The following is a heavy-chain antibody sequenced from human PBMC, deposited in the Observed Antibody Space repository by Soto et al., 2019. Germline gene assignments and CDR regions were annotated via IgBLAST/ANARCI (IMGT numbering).Heavy chain of an antibody. CDR1: GLTFRRYG. CDR3: AKDQVANPPRPTYCHY. Sequence: GGSLRLSCAASGLTFRRYGMHWVSQAAGKRLEWVAAVSYDGSNKYYAESVKGRFTISRDNSKNTLYLQMSSLRGEDTAVYYCAKDQVANPPRPTYCHYWGQGTLVTVS. D-gene: IGHD5-12*01. CDR2: VSYDGSNK. J-gene: IGHJ4*02. V-gene: IGHV3-30*18.